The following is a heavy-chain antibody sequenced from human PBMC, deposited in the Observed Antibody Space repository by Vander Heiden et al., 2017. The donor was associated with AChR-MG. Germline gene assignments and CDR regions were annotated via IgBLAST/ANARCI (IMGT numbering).Heavy chain of an antibody. CDR3: AHRQRYYGSGSRPYWYFDL. CDR2: IYWDDDK. CDR1: GFSLSTSGVG. J-gene: IGHJ2*01. V-gene: IGHV2-5*02. D-gene: IGHD3-10*01. Sequence: QITLKESGPTPVKPTQTLTLTCTFSGFSLSTSGVGVGWIRQPPGKALEWLALIYWDDDKRYSPSLKSRLTITKDTSKNQVVLTMTNMDPVDTATYYCAHRQRYYGSGSRPYWYFDLWGRGTLVTVSS.